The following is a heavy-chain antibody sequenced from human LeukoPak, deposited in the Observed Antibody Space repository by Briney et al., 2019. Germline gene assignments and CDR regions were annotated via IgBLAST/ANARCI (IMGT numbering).Heavy chain of an antibody. Sequence: GGSLRLSCAASGFTFSSYNMHWVRQAPGKGLERVAVISYDGSNKYYADSVKGRFTISRDNSKNTLYLQMNSLRAEDTAVYYCAKREPTAAFDYWGQGTLVTVSS. J-gene: IGHJ4*02. V-gene: IGHV3-30*18. CDR1: GFTFSSYN. CDR3: AKREPTAAFDY. CDR2: ISYDGSNK. D-gene: IGHD2-2*01.